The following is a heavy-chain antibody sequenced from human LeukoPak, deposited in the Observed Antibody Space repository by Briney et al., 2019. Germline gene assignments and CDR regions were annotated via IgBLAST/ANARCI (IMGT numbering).Heavy chain of an antibody. Sequence: SETLSLTCAVYGGSFSGYYWSWIRQPPGKGLEWIGEINHSGSTNYNPSLKSRVTISVDTSKNQFSLKLSSVTAADTAVYYCARMTYYDILTGYSYFDYWGQGTLVTVSS. CDR3: ARMTYYDILTGYSYFDY. CDR2: INHSGST. D-gene: IGHD3-9*01. V-gene: IGHV4-34*01. J-gene: IGHJ4*02. CDR1: GGSFSGYY.